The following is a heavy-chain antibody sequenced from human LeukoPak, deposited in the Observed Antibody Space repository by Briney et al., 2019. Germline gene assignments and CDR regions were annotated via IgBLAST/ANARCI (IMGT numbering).Heavy chain of an antibody. Sequence: DPSETLSLTCTVSGGSIRSSIYYWGWIRQPPGKGLEWIGSVYYSGSTYYNPSLKSRVTISVNTSKNQFSLNLSSVTAADTAVYYCARHPISSTTIYYYYMDVWGKGTTVTVSS. CDR1: GGSIRSSIYY. J-gene: IGHJ6*03. D-gene: IGHD2-2*01. V-gene: IGHV4-39*01. CDR3: ARHPISSTTIYYYYMDV. CDR2: VYYSGST.